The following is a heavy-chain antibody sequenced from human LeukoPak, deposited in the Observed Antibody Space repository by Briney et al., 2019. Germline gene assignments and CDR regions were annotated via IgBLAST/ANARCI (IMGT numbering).Heavy chain of an antibody. D-gene: IGHD6-19*01. Sequence: GGSLRLSCAASGFTFSSYSMNWVRQAPGKGLEWVSSISSSSSYIYYADSVKGRFTISRDNAKDSLYLQMNSLRAEDTAAYYCARASIAVAGTFEYYFDYWGQGTLVTVSS. CDR3: ARASIAVAGTFEYYFDY. V-gene: IGHV3-21*01. CDR2: ISSSSSYI. CDR1: GFTFSSYS. J-gene: IGHJ4*02.